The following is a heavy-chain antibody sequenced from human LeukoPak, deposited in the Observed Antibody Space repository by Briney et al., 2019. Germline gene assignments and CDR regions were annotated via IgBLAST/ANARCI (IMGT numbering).Heavy chain of an antibody. CDR2: VIPIFGKT. CDR1: GGSFGSYA. D-gene: IGHD3-16*01. V-gene: IGHV1-69*01. Sequence: GSSVKVSCKASGGSFGSYAFTWVRQAPGQGLQWMGGVIPIFGKTNYAQKFQGRVTITADESTSTVFMEVSSPRFEDTAMYYCARVIWGSRHFYHAMDVWGKGTTVTVSS. CDR3: ARVIWGSRHFYHAMDV. J-gene: IGHJ6*04.